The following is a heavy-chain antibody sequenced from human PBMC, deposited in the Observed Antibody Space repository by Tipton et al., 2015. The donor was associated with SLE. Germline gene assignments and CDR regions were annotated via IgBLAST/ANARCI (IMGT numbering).Heavy chain of an antibody. V-gene: IGHV4-59*01. J-gene: IGHJ3*02. CDR3: AISYGGDVFDI. CDR2: IYYLWSA. Sequence: TLSLTCNVSGGSISSYYWSWFRQPPGKGLEWIGYIYYLWSANYNPSLKSRLTISVDTSKNQFSLKVSSVTAADTAVYYCAISYGGDVFDIWGQGTMVTVSS. D-gene: IGHD4-23*01. CDR1: GGSISSYY.